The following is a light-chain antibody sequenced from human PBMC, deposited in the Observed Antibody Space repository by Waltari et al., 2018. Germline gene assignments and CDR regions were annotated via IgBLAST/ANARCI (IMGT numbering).Light chain of an antibody. CDR1: GPNNGAGYQ. Sequence: QSVLTQPPSVSGAPGQRVTIPRPGSGPNNGAGYQVHWYQQLPRAAPTLLIYGSTSRPLGVPDRFFGSTSGTSASLAITGLQAEDEADYYCQSYDTSLRVVFGGGTKLTVL. CDR2: GST. J-gene: IGLJ2*01. V-gene: IGLV1-40*01. CDR3: QSYDTSLRVV.